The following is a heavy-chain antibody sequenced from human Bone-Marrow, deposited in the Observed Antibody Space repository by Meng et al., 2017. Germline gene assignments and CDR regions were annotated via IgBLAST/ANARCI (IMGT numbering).Heavy chain of an antibody. CDR1: GFTFSSYG. V-gene: IGHV3-33*01. D-gene: IGHD6-19*01. CDR3: ARANRYGSGWYGMTND. Sequence: GESLKISCAASGFTFSSYGMHWVRQAPGKGLEWVAVIWYDGSNKYYADSVKGRFTISRDNSKNTLYLQMNSLRAEDTAAYYCARANRYGSGWYGMTNDWGQGTLVTVSS. J-gene: IGHJ4*02. CDR2: IWYDGSNK.